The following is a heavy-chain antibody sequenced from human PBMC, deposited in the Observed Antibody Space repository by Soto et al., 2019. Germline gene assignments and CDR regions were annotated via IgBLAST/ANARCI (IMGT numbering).Heavy chain of an antibody. J-gene: IGHJ4*02. CDR3: ASAGGYFDWLPNYY. V-gene: IGHV4-59*01. CDR1: GGSISSYY. D-gene: IGHD3-9*01. Sequence: SETLSLTCTVSGGSISSYYWSWIRQPPGKGLEWIGYIYYSGSTNYNPSLKSRVTISVDTSKNQFSLKLSSVTAADTAVYYCASAGGYFDWLPNYYWGQGTLVTVSS. CDR2: IYYSGST.